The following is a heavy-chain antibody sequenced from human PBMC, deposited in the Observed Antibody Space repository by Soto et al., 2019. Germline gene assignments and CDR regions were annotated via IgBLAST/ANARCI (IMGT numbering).Heavy chain of an antibody. CDR3: ARRSSGWHYNGMDV. D-gene: IGHD6-19*01. J-gene: IGHJ6*02. Sequence: PGESLKISCKASGYTFCNNWLAWVRQGPGKGLEWMGIIYPGDSETTSRPSFRGQVTISVDKSITTAYLQWSSLKASDTAMYYCARRSSGWHYNGMDVWGQGTTVTVSS. CDR1: GYTFCNNW. CDR2: IYPGDSET. V-gene: IGHV5-51*01.